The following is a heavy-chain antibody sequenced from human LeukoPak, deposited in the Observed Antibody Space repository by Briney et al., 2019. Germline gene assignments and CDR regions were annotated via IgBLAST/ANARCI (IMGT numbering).Heavy chain of an antibody. J-gene: IGHJ4*02. CDR2: IRYDGSNK. V-gene: IGHV3-30*02. CDR1: GFTFSSYG. D-gene: IGHD6-13*01. Sequence: PGGSLRLSCAASGFTFSSYGMHWVRQAPGKGLEWVAFIRYDGSNKYYADSVKGRFTISRDNAKNTLYLQMNSLRAEDTAVYYCARDLRVAAGNLYWGQGTLVTVSS. CDR3: ARDLRVAAGNLY.